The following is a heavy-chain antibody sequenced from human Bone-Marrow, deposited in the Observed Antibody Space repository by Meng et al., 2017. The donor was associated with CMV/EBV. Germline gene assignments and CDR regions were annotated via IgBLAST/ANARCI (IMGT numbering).Heavy chain of an antibody. D-gene: IGHD2-2*01. J-gene: IGHJ3*02. CDR1: GFTFSSYW. Sequence: ESLKISCAASGFTFSSYWMHWVRQAPGKGLVWVSRINSDGSSTSYADSVKGRFTISRDNAKNTLYLQMNSLRAEDTAVYYCARDFSSTDAFDIWGQGTMVTVSS. CDR3: ARDFSSTDAFDI. V-gene: IGHV3-74*01. CDR2: INSDGSST.